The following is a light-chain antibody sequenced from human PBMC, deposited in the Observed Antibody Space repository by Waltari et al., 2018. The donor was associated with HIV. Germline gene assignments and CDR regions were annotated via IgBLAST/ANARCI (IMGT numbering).Light chain of an antibody. Sequence: EIVMTQSPATRSVSPWDRAMFSCRASQSVSRNLPWHRQKPGPAPRLRIYGASTRATGIPARFSGSGSGTEFTLTISSLQSGDFAVDYCQQYNNWPPYTFGQGTKLEIK. CDR1: QSVSRN. J-gene: IGKJ2*01. CDR2: GAS. V-gene: IGKV3-15*01. CDR3: QQYNNWPPYT.